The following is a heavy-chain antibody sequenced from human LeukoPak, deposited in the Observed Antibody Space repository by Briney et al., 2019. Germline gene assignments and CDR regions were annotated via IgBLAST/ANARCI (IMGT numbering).Heavy chain of an antibody. J-gene: IGHJ6*04. Sequence: GASLKISCKGSGYSFTSYWIGWVRQVPGKGLELMGIIYPGDSDTRYSPSFQGQVTISADKPISTAYLQWSSLKASDTAMYYCARLTGSGRGYYGMDVWGKGTTVTVSS. V-gene: IGHV5-51*04. CDR3: ARLTGSGRGYYGMDV. CDR2: IYPGDSDT. CDR1: GYSFTSYW. D-gene: IGHD3-10*01.